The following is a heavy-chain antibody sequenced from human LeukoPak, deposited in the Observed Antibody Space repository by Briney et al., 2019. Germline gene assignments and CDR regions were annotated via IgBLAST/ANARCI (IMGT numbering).Heavy chain of an antibody. D-gene: IGHD3-22*01. CDR3: AREGGKYDSSGYCQAYDAFDI. J-gene: IGHJ3*02. CDR1: GFTFSNYW. V-gene: IGHV3-7*05. Sequence: GGSLRLSCAVSGFTFSNYWMSWVRQAPGKGLEWVANINQDGSEKYYVDSVKGRFTISRDNAKKSLYLQMNSLRAGDTAVYYCAREGGKYDSSGYCQAYDAFDIWGQGTMVTVSS. CDR2: INQDGSEK.